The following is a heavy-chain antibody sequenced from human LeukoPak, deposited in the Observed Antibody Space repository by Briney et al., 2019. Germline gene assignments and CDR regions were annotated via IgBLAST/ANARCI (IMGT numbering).Heavy chain of an antibody. CDR3: ARHRGSVFKGYMDV. CDR2: IYSDGVNK. Sequence: GGSLRLSCAASGFTLGNHGMPWVRQAPGEGLEWVAIIYSDGVNKYCADSMKGRFTISRDTSKNTLFLEMESLRTEDTAVYYCARHRGSVFKGYMDVWGKGTTVTVSS. D-gene: IGHD2-8*01. J-gene: IGHJ6*03. CDR1: GFTLGNHG. V-gene: IGHV3-33*01.